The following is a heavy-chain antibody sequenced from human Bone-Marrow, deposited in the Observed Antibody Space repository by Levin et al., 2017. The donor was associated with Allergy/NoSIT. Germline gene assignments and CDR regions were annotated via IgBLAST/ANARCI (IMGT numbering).Heavy chain of an antibody. Sequence: PGGSLRLSCAASGFTFSSYWMHWVRQAPGKGLVWVSRINSDGSSTSYADSVKGRFTISRDNAKNTLYLQMNSLRAEDTAVYYCARGPYYDFWSGYPYYYYYYGMDVWGQGTTVTVSS. CDR3: ARGPYYDFWSGYPYYYYYYGMDV. J-gene: IGHJ6*02. D-gene: IGHD3-3*01. CDR1: GFTFSSYW. V-gene: IGHV3-74*01. CDR2: INSDGSST.